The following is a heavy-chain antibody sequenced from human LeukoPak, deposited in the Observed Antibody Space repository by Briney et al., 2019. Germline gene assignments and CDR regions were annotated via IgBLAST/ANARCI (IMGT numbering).Heavy chain of an antibody. Sequence: GGSLRLSCAASGFTFSSYSMNWVRQAPGKGLEWVSYISSSSSTIYYADSVKGRFTISRDNSKNTLYLQMNSLRAEDTAVYYCAKEITKTPFRPGEYTVTKGYFDYWGQGTLVTVSS. CDR2: ISSSSSTI. CDR3: AKEITKTPFRPGEYTVTKGYFDY. CDR1: GFTFSSYS. J-gene: IGHJ4*02. V-gene: IGHV3-48*01. D-gene: IGHD4-17*01.